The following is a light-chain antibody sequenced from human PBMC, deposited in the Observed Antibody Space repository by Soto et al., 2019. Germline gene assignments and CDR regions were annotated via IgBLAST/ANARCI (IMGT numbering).Light chain of an antibody. V-gene: IGLV1-47*01. J-gene: IGLJ1*01. CDR1: SSNIGTNY. CDR2: RNN. Sequence: QSVLAQPPSASGTPGQRVTISCSGGSSNIGTNYVYWYQQLPGTAPKLLIYRNNLRPSGVPDRFSASKSGTSASLAISGLRSEDEADYFCAGWDDSLHGLLFGAGTKVTVL. CDR3: AGWDDSLHGLL.